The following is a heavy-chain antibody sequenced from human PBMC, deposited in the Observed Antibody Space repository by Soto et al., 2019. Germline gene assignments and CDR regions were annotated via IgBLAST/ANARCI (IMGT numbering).Heavy chain of an antibody. J-gene: IGHJ3*02. CDR3: AKEPQGFYGDSVGAFDI. V-gene: IGHV3-23*01. Sequence: EVQLLESGGGLVQPGGSLRLSCAASGFTFSSYAMSWVRQAPGKGLEWVSAISGSGGSTYYADSVKGRFTISRDNSKNTLYLQMNSLRAEDTAVYYCAKEPQGFYGDSVGAFDIWGQGTMVTVSS. CDR1: GFTFSSYA. CDR2: ISGSGGST. D-gene: IGHD4-17*01.